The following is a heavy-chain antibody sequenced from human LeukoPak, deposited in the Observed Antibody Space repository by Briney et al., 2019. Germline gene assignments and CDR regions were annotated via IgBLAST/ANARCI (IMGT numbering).Heavy chain of an antibody. D-gene: IGHD3-22*01. V-gene: IGHV3-23*01. J-gene: IGHJ3*02. Sequence: GGSLRLSCAASGFTFSSYGMSWVRQAPGKGLEWVSAISGSGGSTYYADSVKGRFTISRDNSKNTLYLQMNSLRAEDTAVYYCARDSEYYYDSSGYYSGGAAFDIWGQGTMVTVSS. CDR2: ISGSGGST. CDR3: ARDSEYYYDSSGYYSGGAAFDI. CDR1: GFTFSSYG.